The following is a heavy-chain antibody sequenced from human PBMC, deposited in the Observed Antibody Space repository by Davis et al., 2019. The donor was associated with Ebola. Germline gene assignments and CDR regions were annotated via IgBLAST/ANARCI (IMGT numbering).Heavy chain of an antibody. CDR3: ARESKIFTWRLVPFDY. J-gene: IGHJ4*02. V-gene: IGHV3-11*04. D-gene: IGHD6-6*01. Sequence: GESLKISCAASGFTFSDYYMSWIRQAPGKGLEWVSYTSSSGSTIYYADSVKGRFTISRDNAKNTLYLQMNSLRAEDTAVYYCARESKIFTWRLVPFDYWGQGTLVTVSS. CDR2: TSSSGSTI. CDR1: GFTFSDYY.